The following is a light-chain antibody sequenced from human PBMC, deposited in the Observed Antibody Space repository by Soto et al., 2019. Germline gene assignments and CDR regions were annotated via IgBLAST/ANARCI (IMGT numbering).Light chain of an antibody. Sequence: EIVMTQSPATLSVSPGCRATLSCRASQSVRSNLAWYQLKPGQAPRLLIYGASTRATGIPASFSGSGSGTEFILTISSLQAEDFALYYCQQYNNWPPYTFGQGTKLEIK. V-gene: IGKV3-15*01. CDR2: GAS. J-gene: IGKJ2*01. CDR3: QQYNNWPPYT. CDR1: QSVRSN.